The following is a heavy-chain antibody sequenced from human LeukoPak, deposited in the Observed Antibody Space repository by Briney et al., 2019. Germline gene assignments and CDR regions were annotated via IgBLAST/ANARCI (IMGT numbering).Heavy chain of an antibody. D-gene: IGHD3-22*01. Sequence: PGGSLKLSCAASGFTFSSYGMHWVRRAPGKGLEWVAFIRYDGSNKYYADSVKGRFTISRDNSKNTLYLQMNSLRAEDTAVYYCARAGYYDSSGLFGAFDIWGQGTMVTVSS. V-gene: IGHV3-30*02. CDR1: GFTFSSYG. J-gene: IGHJ3*02. CDR3: ARAGYYDSSGLFGAFDI. CDR2: IRYDGSNK.